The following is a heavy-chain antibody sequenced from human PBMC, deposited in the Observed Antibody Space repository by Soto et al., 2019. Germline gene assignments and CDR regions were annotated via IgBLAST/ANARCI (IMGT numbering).Heavy chain of an antibody. D-gene: IGHD3-10*01. J-gene: IGHJ6*02. CDR3: ARALPGGNGMDV. CDR1: GYTFTSYY. CDR2: INPSGGSA. Sequence: GASVKVSCKASGYTFTSYYMHWVRQAPGQGLEWMGIINPSGGSASYAQKFQGRVTMTRDTSTSTVYMELSSLRSEDTAVYYCARALPGGNGMDVWGQGTTVTVSS. V-gene: IGHV1-46*01.